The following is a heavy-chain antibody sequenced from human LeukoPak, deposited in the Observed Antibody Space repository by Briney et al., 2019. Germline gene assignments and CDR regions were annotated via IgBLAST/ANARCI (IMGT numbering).Heavy chain of an antibody. Sequence: SVKVSCKASGYPLPRFSIHWARQPPGQRREWMGWINDGNGNTKYTEELQGRPNINRHRHTHTPYMEQSSLSSDDTVVYYSARLDCSSPSCLFDTWGQGTLVTVS. J-gene: IGHJ5*02. V-gene: IGHV1-3*01. D-gene: IGHD2-2*01. CDR2: INDGNGNT. CDR3: ARLDCSSPSCLFDT. CDR1: GYPLPRFS.